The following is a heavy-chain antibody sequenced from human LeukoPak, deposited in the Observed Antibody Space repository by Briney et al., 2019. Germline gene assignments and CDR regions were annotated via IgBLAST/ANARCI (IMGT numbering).Heavy chain of an antibody. CDR1: GYTFTNYG. J-gene: IGHJ3*02. D-gene: IGHD6-19*01. CDR2: INPKNGNT. V-gene: IGHV1-18*01. CDR3: ARKGSGWTRGAFDI. Sequence: ASVKVSCKASGYTFTNYGMSWVRQAPGQGLEWMGWINPKNGNTKYAQKFQDRVTMTTDTYTSTGYMALRSLRSDDTAVYYCARKGSGWTRGAFDIWGQGTMVTVSS.